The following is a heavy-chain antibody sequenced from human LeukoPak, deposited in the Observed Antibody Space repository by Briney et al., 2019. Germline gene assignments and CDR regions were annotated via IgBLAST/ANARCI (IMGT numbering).Heavy chain of an antibody. D-gene: IGHD3-22*01. Sequence: GGSLRLSCAASGFTFDDYGMSWVRQAPGKGLEWVSAISGRGDSTKYADSVKGRFTISRDNSKNTLYLQMKSLRAEDTAVYYCAKAHYDSSGYLYWGQGTLVTVSS. V-gene: IGHV3-23*01. CDR2: ISGRGDST. CDR3: AKAHYDSSGYLY. J-gene: IGHJ4*02. CDR1: GFTFDDYG.